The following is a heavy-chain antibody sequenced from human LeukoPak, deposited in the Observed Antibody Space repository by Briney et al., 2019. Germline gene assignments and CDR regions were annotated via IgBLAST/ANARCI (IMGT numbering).Heavy chain of an antibody. V-gene: IGHV4-4*07. CDR3: ARDFYGDDGHHPFDY. CDR2: IYASGST. CDR1: GGSIGNYY. J-gene: IGHJ4*02. Sequence: SETLSLTCSVSGGSIGNYYWNWLRQPVGKGLEWIGRIYASGSTNYNPSLKSRVTISMDKSKNHFSLNLKSVTAADTAFYYCARDFYGDDGHHPFDYWGQGIQVTVSS. D-gene: IGHD2/OR15-2a*01.